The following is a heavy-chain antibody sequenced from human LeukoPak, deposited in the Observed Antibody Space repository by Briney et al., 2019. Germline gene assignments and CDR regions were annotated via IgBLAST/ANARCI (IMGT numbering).Heavy chain of an antibody. CDR2: IYPGDSDT. V-gene: IGHV5-51*01. J-gene: IGHJ5*02. CDR1: GYRFTSYW. D-gene: IGHD6-25*01. CDR3: ARRLLSSVDSWFDP. Sequence: GESLKISCKTSGYRFTSYWIGWVRQMPGKGLEWMGIIYPGDSDTRYSPSFQGQVTISADKSISTAYLQWSSLKASDTAMYYCARRLLSSVDSWFDPWGQGTLVTVSS.